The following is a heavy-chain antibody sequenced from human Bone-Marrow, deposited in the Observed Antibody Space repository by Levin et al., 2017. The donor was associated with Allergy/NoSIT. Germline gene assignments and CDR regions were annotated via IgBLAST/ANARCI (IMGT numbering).Heavy chain of an antibody. CDR1: GFTFDDYA. V-gene: IGHV3-9*01. Sequence: SLKISCAASGFTFDDYAMHWVRQAPGKGLEWVSGISWNSGSIGYADSVKGRFTISRDNAKNSLYLQMNSLRAEDTALYYCAKDLADFWSGPGDYWGQGTLVTVSS. CDR2: ISWNSGSI. D-gene: IGHD3-3*01. J-gene: IGHJ4*02. CDR3: AKDLADFWSGPGDY.